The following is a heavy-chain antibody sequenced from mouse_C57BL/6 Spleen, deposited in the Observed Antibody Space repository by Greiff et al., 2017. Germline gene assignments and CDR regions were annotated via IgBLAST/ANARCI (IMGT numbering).Heavy chain of an antibody. Sequence: EVQLQQSGPELVKPGASVKISCKASGYTFTDYYMNWVKQSHGKSLEWIGDINPNNGGTSYNQKFKGKATLTVDKSSSTAYMELRSLTSEDSAVYYCAREGDSSGYPPAWFAYWGQGTLVTVSA. CDR1: GYTFTDYY. CDR3: AREGDSSGYPPAWFAY. D-gene: IGHD3-2*02. J-gene: IGHJ3*01. V-gene: IGHV1-26*01. CDR2: INPNNGGT.